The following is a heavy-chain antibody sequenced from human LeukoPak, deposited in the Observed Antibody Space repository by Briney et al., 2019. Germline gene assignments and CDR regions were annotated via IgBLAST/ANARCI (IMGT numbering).Heavy chain of an antibody. CDR3: ARARGVSTGYRPIDY. D-gene: IGHD3-22*01. V-gene: IGHV3-33*01. CDR1: GFTFSTSG. Sequence: PGGSLRLSCAASGFTFSTSGMHWVRQAPGKGLEWVAVIWYDGSNKHYAESVKGRFSISRDNSKSTLYLQMNSLRAEDTAAYYCARARGVSTGYRPIDYWGQGTLVTVSS. J-gene: IGHJ4*02. CDR2: IWYDGSNK.